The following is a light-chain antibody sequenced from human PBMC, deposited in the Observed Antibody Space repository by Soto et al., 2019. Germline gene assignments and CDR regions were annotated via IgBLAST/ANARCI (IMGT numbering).Light chain of an antibody. V-gene: IGLV2-8*01. CDR1: SSDAGGYNY. J-gene: IGLJ1*01. CDR2: DVS. CDR3: SSYAGSNNLV. Sequence: QSVLTQPPSASGSPGQSVIISCTGTSSDAGGYNYVSWYQQHPGKAPKLMIYDVSKRPSGVPDRFSGSKSGNTASLTVSGLQAEDEADYYCSSYAGSNNLVFGTGTKVTVL.